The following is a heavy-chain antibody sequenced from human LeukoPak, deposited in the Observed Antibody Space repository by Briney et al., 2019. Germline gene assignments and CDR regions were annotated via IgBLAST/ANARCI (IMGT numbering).Heavy chain of an antibody. CDR3: AKAYYDILTGSDY. CDR1: GFTFSSYW. Sequence: GGSLRLSCAASGFTFSSYWMSWVRQAPGKGLEWVSSISGGGGSPYYADSVRGRFTISRDNSKNTLYLQMNSLRAEDTAVYYCAKAYYDILTGSDYWGQGTLVTVSS. CDR2: ISGGGGSP. J-gene: IGHJ4*02. D-gene: IGHD3-9*01. V-gene: IGHV3-23*01.